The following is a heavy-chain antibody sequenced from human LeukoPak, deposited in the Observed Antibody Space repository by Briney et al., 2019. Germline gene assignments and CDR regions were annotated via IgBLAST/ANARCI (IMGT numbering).Heavy chain of an antibody. Sequence: EAGGSLRLSCAASGFTFSSYSMNWVRQPPGKGLEWIGEINHSGSTNYNPSLKSRVTISVDTSKNQFSLKLSSVTAADTAVYYCARGRYDFWSGYYRFYYGMDVWGQGTTVTVSS. CDR3: ARGRYDFWSGYYRFYYGMDV. V-gene: IGHV4-34*01. J-gene: IGHJ6*02. D-gene: IGHD3-3*01. CDR1: GFTFSSYS. CDR2: INHSGST.